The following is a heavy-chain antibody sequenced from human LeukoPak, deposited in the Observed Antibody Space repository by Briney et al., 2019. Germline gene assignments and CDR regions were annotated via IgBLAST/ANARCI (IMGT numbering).Heavy chain of an antibody. V-gene: IGHV1-2*02. CDR3: ARDGVTTKRDFDY. D-gene: IGHD4-17*01. CDR1: GYTFTGYY. CDR2: INPNSGGT. J-gene: IGHJ4*02. Sequence: ASVKVSCKASGYTFTGYYMHWVRPAPGQGLEWMGWINPNSGGTNYAQKFQGRVTMTRDTSISTAYMELSRLRSDDTAVYYCARDGVTTKRDFDYWGQGTLVTVSS.